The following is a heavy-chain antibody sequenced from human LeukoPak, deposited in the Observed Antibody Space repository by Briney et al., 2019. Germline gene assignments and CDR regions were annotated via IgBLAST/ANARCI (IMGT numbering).Heavy chain of an antibody. CDR1: GFTFSSYW. J-gene: IGHJ4*02. CDR2: IKRDGSSP. CDR3: ARNPYSTYPLDN. Sequence: GGSLRPSCAASGFTFSSYWMHWISHPPGKGLVWVSRIKRDGSSPAYADSVKGRFTISRDNAKNTLYLQVSGVRAEDTALYYCARNPYSTYPLDNRGQGTLATVSA. V-gene: IGHV3-74*01. D-gene: IGHD4-11*01.